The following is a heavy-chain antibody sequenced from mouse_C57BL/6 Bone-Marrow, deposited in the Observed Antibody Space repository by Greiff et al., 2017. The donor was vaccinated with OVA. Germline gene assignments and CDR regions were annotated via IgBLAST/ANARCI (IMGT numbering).Heavy chain of an antibody. J-gene: IGHJ2*01. CDR1: GYTFTSYW. V-gene: IGHV1-69*01. D-gene: IGHD1-1*01. CDR3: ARDQSYGSSFYFDY. CDR2: IDPSDSYT. Sequence: VQLQQPGAELVMPGASVKLSCKASGYTFTSYWMHWVKQRPGQGLEWIGEIDPSDSYTNYNQKFKCKSTLTVDKSSSTAYMQLSSLTSEDSAVYYCARDQSYGSSFYFDYWGQGTTLTVSS.